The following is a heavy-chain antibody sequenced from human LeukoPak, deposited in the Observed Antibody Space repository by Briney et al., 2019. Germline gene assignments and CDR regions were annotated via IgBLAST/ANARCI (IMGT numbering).Heavy chain of an antibody. CDR3: AGLYDSSGYYYSPFVY. V-gene: IGHV5-51*01. CDR2: IYPSDSDT. Sequence: GESLKISCKGSGYSFTSYWIGWVRQIPGKGLEWMGVIYPSDSDTRYSPSFQGQVTISADKSISPAYLQWSSLKGSDTAMYYCAGLYDSSGYYYSPFVYWGQGTLVTVSS. D-gene: IGHD3-22*01. J-gene: IGHJ4*02. CDR1: GYSFTSYW.